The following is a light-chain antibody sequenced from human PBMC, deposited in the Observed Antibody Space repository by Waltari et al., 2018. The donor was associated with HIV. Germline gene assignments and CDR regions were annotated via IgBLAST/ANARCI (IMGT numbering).Light chain of an antibody. CDR1: VLPNAY. Sequence: YELTQPPSVSVSPGQTARITCSGDVLPNAYTYWYQQKPGPAPVLVIHTDQERPSGIPERFSGNSSGTTVTLTISGVQAEDEADYYCQSTDSSGAFVFGTGTRVTVL. V-gene: IGLV3-25*03. J-gene: IGLJ1*01. CDR3: QSTDSSGAFV. CDR2: TDQ.